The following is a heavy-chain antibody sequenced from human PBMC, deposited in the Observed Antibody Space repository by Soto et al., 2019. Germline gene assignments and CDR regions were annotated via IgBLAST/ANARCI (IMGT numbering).Heavy chain of an antibody. CDR3: TTAKQLLVDPSWPDY. V-gene: IGHV3-15*01. D-gene: IGHD6-19*01. CDR2: IKSKTDGGTT. Sequence: PGGSLRLSCAASGFTFSNAWMSWVRQAPGKGLEWVGRIKSKTDGGTTDYAAPVKGRFTISRDDSKNTLYLQMNSLKTEDTAAYYCTTAKQLLVDPSWPDYWGQGTLVTVSS. J-gene: IGHJ4*02. CDR1: GFTFSNAW.